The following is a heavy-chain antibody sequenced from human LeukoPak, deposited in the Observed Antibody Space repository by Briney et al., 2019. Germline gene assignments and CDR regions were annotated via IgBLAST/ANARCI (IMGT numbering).Heavy chain of an antibody. D-gene: IGHD6-19*01. CDR3: ARDPQRSSGWYPHYYGMDV. CDR1: GYSFTDYG. Sequence: GGSLRLSCAGSGYSFTDYGMGWVRQAPGRGLEWVSALNGDGSETYYADSVKGRFTISRDNAKNSLYLQMNSLRAEDTAVYYCARDPQRSSGWYPHYYGMDVWGQGTTVTVSS. J-gene: IGHJ6*02. CDR2: LNGDGSET. V-gene: IGHV3-21*04.